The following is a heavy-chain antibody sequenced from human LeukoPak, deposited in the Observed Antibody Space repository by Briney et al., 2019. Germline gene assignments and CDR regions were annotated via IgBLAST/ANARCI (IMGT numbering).Heavy chain of an antibody. J-gene: IGHJ5*02. CDR2: IYTSGNT. CDR3: ARGGGSSAAGNNWFDP. Sequence: SETLSLTCTVSGGSISSYCWSWIRQPAGKGLEWIGRIYTSGNTNYNPSLKSRVAMSVGTSKNQFSLKLSSVTAAVTAVYYCARGGGSSAAGNNWFDPWGQGTLVTVSS. D-gene: IGHD6-13*01. V-gene: IGHV4-4*07. CDR1: GGSISSYC.